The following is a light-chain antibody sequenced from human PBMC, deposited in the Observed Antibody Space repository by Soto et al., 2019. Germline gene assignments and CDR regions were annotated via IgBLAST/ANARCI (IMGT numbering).Light chain of an antibody. J-gene: IGLJ3*02. CDR3: QSYDSSLSAWV. CDR2: GNS. Sequence: QSVLTQPPSVSGAPGQRVTISCTESSSNIGAGYDVHWYQQLPGTAPKRLIYGNSNRPSGVPDRFSGSKSGTSASLAITGLQAEDEADYYCQSYDSSLSAWVFGGGTKLTVL. CDR1: SSNIGAGYD. V-gene: IGLV1-40*01.